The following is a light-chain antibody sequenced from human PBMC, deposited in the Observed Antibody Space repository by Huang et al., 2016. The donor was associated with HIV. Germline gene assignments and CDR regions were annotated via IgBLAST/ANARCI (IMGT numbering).Light chain of an antibody. Sequence: DIQMTQSPSSLSASPGDRVTITCRASQTINSYLNWYQQKPGKAPKLLIYSASSLQTGVPSRFSGSGSVIDFTLTISSLQPEDFATYYCQQSYSTPLTFGGGTKVEIQ. V-gene: IGKV1-39*01. CDR3: QQSYSTPLT. CDR1: QTINSY. J-gene: IGKJ4*01. CDR2: SAS.